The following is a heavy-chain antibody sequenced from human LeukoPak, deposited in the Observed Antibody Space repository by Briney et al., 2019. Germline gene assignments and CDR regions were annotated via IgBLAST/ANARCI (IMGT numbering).Heavy chain of an antibody. CDR3: AKIGDYDFWSGPNAGHFDY. J-gene: IGHJ4*02. CDR1: GLTFSGYA. D-gene: IGHD3-3*01. V-gene: IGHV3-23*01. CDR2: VSGGGGSA. Sequence: GGSLRLSCVASGLTFSGYAMSWVRQAPGKGLEWVSAVSGGGGSAYYADSVKGRFTISRDNSKNTLYLQTNSLKVEDTAVYFCAKIGDYDFWSGPNAGHFDYWGQGTLVTVSS.